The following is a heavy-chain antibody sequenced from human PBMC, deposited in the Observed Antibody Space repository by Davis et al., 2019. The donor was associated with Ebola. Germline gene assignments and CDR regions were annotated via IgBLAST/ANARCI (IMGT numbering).Heavy chain of an antibody. CDR2: IIPIFGTA. Sequence: SVKVSCKASGGTFSSYAISWVRQAPGQGLEWMGEIIPIFGTANYAQQFQGRVTITRDTSTSTVYMEVTRLRSDDTAVYYCARDGPDYYGLDVWGQGTAVTVSS. J-gene: IGHJ6*02. CDR1: GGTFSSYA. CDR3: ARDGPDYYGLDV. V-gene: IGHV1-69*06.